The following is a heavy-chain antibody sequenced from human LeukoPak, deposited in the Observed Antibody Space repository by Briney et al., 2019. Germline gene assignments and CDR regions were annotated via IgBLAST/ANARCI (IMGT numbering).Heavy chain of an antibody. V-gene: IGHV4-4*07. J-gene: IGHJ4*02. CDR2: IYSGGSP. Sequence: PSETLSLTCPVSGGSTSSYFRTWIRQPAGKGLEWIGRIYSGGSPNYNPSLNSRLTMSLDTSNNQFSLRLSSVTAADTAVYYCARGRDSSSTFDYWGQGILVTVSS. CDR3: ARGRDSSSTFDY. D-gene: IGHD6-6*01. CDR1: GGSTSSYF.